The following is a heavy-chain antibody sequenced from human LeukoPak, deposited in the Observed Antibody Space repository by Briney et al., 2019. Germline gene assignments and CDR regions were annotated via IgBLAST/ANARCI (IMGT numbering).Heavy chain of an antibody. Sequence: PSETLSLTCTVSGGSISSYYWSWIRQPPGKGLEWIGYIYYSGSTNYNPSLKSRVTISVDTSKNQFSLKLSSVTAADTAVYYCARTTVVTPSVQGWFDPWGQGTLVTVSS. J-gene: IGHJ5*02. D-gene: IGHD4-23*01. CDR3: ARTTVVTPSVQGWFDP. V-gene: IGHV4-59*01. CDR2: IYYSGST. CDR1: GGSISSYY.